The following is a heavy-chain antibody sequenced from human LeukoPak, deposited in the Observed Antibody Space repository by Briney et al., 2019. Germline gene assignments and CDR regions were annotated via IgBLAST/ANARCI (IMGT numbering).Heavy chain of an antibody. CDR2: IKQGGREK. V-gene: IGHV3-7*01. CDR3: ARDQGMSHYGSGSYYGGMDV. Sequence: GGSLRLSCAASGFTFYSYWMSWVRQAPGKGLEWVANIKQGGREKYYVDSVKGRFTISRDNAKNSLYLQMNSLRAEDTDVYYCARDQGMSHYGSGSYYGGMDVWGQGTTVTVSS. J-gene: IGHJ6*02. CDR1: GFTFYSYW. D-gene: IGHD3-10*01.